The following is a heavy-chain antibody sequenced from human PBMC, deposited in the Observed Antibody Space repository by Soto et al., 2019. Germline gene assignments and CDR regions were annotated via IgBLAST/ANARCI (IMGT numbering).Heavy chain of an antibody. CDR1: GFTFSTYV. CDR3: AREDESSGYAGTLHR. Sequence: QVQLVESGGGVVQPGRSLRLSCAASGFTFSTYVMHWVRQVPGKGLEWVALISHDESNKQYADSVKGRFTISRDNSKNTLSLQMDSLRAEDTAVYYCAREDESSGYAGTLHRWGQGTLVTVSS. D-gene: IGHD3-22*01. CDR2: ISHDESNK. J-gene: IGHJ1*01. V-gene: IGHV3-30-3*01.